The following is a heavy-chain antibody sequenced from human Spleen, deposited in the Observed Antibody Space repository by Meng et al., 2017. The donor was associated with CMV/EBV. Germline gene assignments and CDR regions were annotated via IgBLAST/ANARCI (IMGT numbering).Heavy chain of an antibody. CDR1: GFIFSSYD. CDR3: ARVGTSGSFDI. CDR2: ISSSGRNTI. Sequence: GESLKISCAASGFIFSSYDMNWVRQAPGKGLEWISYISSSGRNTIYYADSVKGRFTISRDNAKNSLYLQMNSLRAEDTTVYYCARVGTSGSFDIWGQGTMVTVSS. D-gene: IGHD2-2*01. J-gene: IGHJ3*02. V-gene: IGHV3-48*03.